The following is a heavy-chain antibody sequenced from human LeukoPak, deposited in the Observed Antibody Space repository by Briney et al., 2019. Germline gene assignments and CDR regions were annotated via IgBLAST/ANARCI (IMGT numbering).Heavy chain of an antibody. Sequence: PSETLSLTCTVSGGSISSSSYYWGWIRQPPGKGLEWIGSIYYSGSTYYNPSLKSRVTISVDTSKNQFSLKLSPVTAADTAVYYCARHEGYCSSTSCLGQFDYWGQGTLVTVSS. D-gene: IGHD2-2*01. CDR1: GGSISSSSYY. CDR2: IYYSGST. CDR3: ARHEGYCSSTSCLGQFDY. V-gene: IGHV4-39*01. J-gene: IGHJ4*02.